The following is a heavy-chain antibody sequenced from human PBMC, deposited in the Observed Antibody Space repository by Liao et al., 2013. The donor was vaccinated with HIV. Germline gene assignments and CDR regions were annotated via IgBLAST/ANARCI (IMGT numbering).Heavy chain of an antibody. CDR2: LYTSGNI. Sequence: QVQLQESGPGLVKPSQTLSLTCTVSGGSINSDKYYWSWIRQPAGKGLEWIGRLYTSGNIDYNPSLSSRVIMSVDTSKNQFSLKVTSVTAADTALYYCARGESGATPFDYWGQGTLVTVSS. CDR3: ARGESGATPFDY. D-gene: IGHD1-26*01. CDR1: GGSINSDKYY. V-gene: IGHV4-61*02. J-gene: IGHJ4*02.